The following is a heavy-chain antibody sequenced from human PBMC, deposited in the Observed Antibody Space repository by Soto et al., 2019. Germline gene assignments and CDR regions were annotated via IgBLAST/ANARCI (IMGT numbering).Heavy chain of an antibody. D-gene: IGHD6-6*01. Sequence: SETLSLTCAVYGGSFSGYYWSWIRQPPGKGLEWIGEINHSGSTNYNPSLKSRVTIPVDTSKNQFSLKLSSVTAADTAVYYCARGGEYSSSPDFDYWGQGTLVTVS. CDR3: ARGGEYSSSPDFDY. CDR2: INHSGST. CDR1: GGSFSGYY. V-gene: IGHV4-34*01. J-gene: IGHJ4*02.